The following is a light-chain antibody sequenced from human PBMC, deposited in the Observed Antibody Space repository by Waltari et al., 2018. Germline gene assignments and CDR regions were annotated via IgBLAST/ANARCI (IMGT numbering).Light chain of an antibody. Sequence: DIQMTPSPSTVSASVGDRVTITRRASQSISRWLAWYQQKPGKAPKLLIHKASSLQSGVPSRFSGSGSGTEFTLNISSLQPDDFATYYCQHYNSFSALFTFGPGTQVDIK. J-gene: IGKJ3*01. V-gene: IGKV1-5*03. CDR2: KAS. CDR3: QHYNSFSALFT. CDR1: QSISRW.